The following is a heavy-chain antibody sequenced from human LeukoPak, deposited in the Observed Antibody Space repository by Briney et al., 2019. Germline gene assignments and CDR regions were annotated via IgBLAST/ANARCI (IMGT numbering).Heavy chain of an antibody. J-gene: IGHJ3*02. D-gene: IGHD2-21*02. CDR3: AKFCGGDCYSGRNQPPGAFDI. V-gene: IGHV3-30-3*02. CDR2: ISYDGSNK. CDR1: GFTFSSYA. Sequence: GRSLRLSCAASGFTFSSYAMHWVRQAPGKGLEWVAVISYDGSNKYYADSVKGRFTISRDNSKNTLYLQMNSLRAEDTAVYYCAKFCGGDCYSGRNQPPGAFDIWGQGTMVTVSS.